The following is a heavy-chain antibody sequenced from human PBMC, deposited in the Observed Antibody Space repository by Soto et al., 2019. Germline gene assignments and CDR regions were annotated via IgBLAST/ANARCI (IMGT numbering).Heavy chain of an antibody. Sequence: SETLSLTCAVYSGSFSGYYWSWIRRPPGKGLEWIGEIYHGLSIVYNPSLKSRVTISGDSSKNQFSLKLSSVTAADTDVYYCARHGGYYFDYCGQGPLVTVYS. V-gene: IGHV4-34*01. CDR1: SGSFSGYY. J-gene: IGHJ4*02. D-gene: IGHD3-16*01. CDR3: ARHGGYYFDY. CDR2: IYHGLSI.